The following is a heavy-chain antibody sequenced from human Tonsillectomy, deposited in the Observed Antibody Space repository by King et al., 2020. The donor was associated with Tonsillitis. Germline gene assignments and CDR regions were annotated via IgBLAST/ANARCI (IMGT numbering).Heavy chain of an antibody. CDR3: ARGSIAAPSLNYFDY. CDR1: GYTFTSNA. V-gene: IGHV1-3*01. D-gene: IGHD6-6*01. CDR2: INADNGDT. Sequence: HGQLVQSAAEVKNPGASVKVSCKASGYTFTSNALHWVRQAPGQRLEWMGSINADNGDTKYSQKFQGRVTITRDTSATTAYMELSSLRSEDTAVYYCARGSIAAPSLNYFDYCGQGTLVTVSS. J-gene: IGHJ4*02.